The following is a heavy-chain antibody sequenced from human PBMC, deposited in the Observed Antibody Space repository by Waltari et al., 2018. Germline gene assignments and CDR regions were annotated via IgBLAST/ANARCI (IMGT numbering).Heavy chain of an antibody. CDR2: IKMDGSTT. J-gene: IGHJ6*02. D-gene: IGHD3-9*01. CDR3: AKVGILTGYNYGIDV. Sequence: DVQLVESGGGLVQPGGSLRLSCAASGFTLRSYWMHLVRQAPGKGVVWVSRIKMDGSTTDYADSVKGRFTISRDNAKNRLYLHMNSLRTEDTAVYYCAKVGILTGYNYGIDVWGQGTTVTVSS. V-gene: IGHV3-74*01. CDR1: GFTLRSYW.